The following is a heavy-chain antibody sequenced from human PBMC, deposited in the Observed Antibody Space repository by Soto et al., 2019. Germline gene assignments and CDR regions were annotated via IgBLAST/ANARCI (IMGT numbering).Heavy chain of an antibody. V-gene: IGHV3-74*01. Sequence: GGSLRLSCAASGFTFSSYWMHWVRQAPGKGLVWVSRINSDGSSTSYADSVKGRFTISRDNAKNTLYLQMNSLRAEDTAVYYCAQSGYSGYDSLQYYYYGMDVWGQGTTVTVSS. CDR3: AQSGYSGYDSLQYYYYGMDV. CDR2: INSDGSST. CDR1: GFTFSSYW. D-gene: IGHD5-12*01. J-gene: IGHJ6*02.